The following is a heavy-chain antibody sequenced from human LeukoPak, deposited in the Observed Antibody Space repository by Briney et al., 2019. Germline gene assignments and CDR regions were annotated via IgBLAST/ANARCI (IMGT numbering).Heavy chain of an antibody. V-gene: IGHV5-10-1*01. CDR2: IDPSDSYT. J-gene: IGHJ5*02. Sequence: GESLKISCKGSGYSFTNYWISWVRQMPGKGLEWMGRIDPSDSYTNYSPSFQGHVTISADKSISTAYLQWSSLKASDTATYYCARIWFGESSNWFDPWGQGTLVTVSS. CDR1: GYSFTNYW. CDR3: ARIWFGESSNWFDP. D-gene: IGHD3-10*01.